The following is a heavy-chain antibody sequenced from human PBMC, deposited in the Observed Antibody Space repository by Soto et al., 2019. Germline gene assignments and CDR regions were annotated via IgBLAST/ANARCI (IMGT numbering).Heavy chain of an antibody. Sequence: ASVKVSCKASGYSLTSYYMHWVRRAPGQGLEWMGITNPSDGSTNYARKFQGRVTITSDTSTSTVYMEMASLRSEDTAMYYCARSYVTSRTIDFWGQGALGTVAA. D-gene: IGHD1-1*01. CDR1: GYSLTSYY. CDR3: ARSYVTSRTIDF. CDR2: TNPSDGST. V-gene: IGHV1-46*01. J-gene: IGHJ4*02.